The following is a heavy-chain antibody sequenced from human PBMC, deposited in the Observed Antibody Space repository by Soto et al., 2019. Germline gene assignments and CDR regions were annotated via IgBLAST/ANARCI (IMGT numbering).Heavy chain of an antibody. CDR3: AKRRGDNNGHFDP. D-gene: IGHD3-22*01. CDR2: LSGSRGRT. Sequence: GGSLRLSCAASGFTITDYAMNWVRQSPGKGLEWVSALSGSRGRTYYVDSVNGRFTVSRDNSKNTLFLQMTSLRVEDTALYYCAKRRGDNNGHFDPWGQGTLVTVSS. CDR1: GFTITDYA. V-gene: IGHV3-23*01. J-gene: IGHJ5*02.